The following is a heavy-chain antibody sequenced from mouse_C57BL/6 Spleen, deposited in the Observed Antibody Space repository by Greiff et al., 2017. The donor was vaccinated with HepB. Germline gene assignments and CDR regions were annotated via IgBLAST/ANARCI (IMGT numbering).Heavy chain of an antibody. CDR1: GYTFTDYE. V-gene: IGHV1-15*01. CDR3: TREFY. Sequence: VQLQQSGAELVRPGASVTLSCKASGYTFTDYEMHWVKQSPVHGLEWIGAIDPETGGTAYNQKFKGQAILTADKSFSTAYMALRSLTSEDSAVYYCTREFYWGQGTTLTVSS. CDR2: IDPETGGT. J-gene: IGHJ2*01.